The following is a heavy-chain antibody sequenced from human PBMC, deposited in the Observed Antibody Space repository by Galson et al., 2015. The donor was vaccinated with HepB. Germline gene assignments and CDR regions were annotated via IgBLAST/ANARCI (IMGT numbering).Heavy chain of an antibody. D-gene: IGHD2-2*01. Sequence: SVKVSCKASGGTFSSYAISWVRQAPGQGLERMGGIIPIFGTANYAQKFQGRVTITADESTSTAYMELSSLRSEDTAVYYCARGGSYCSSTSCYELYYYYYYGMDVWGQGTTVTASS. CDR1: GGTFSSYA. V-gene: IGHV1-69*13. CDR3: ARGGSYCSSTSCYELYYYYYYGMDV. J-gene: IGHJ6*02. CDR2: IIPIFGTA.